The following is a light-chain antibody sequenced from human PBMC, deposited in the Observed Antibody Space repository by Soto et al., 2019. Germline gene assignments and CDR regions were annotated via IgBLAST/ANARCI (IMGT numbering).Light chain of an antibody. CDR3: QQYGSSST. CDR2: DAS. V-gene: IGKV3-20*01. J-gene: IGKJ5*01. Sequence: EIVLTQSPGTLSLSPGERATLSCRASQSFVSTSLAWYQQKPGQAPRLLIYDASSRATGMPDRFSGSGSGTDFILTISRLEPEDFAVYYCQQYGSSSTFGQGTRLEIK. CDR1: QSFVSTS.